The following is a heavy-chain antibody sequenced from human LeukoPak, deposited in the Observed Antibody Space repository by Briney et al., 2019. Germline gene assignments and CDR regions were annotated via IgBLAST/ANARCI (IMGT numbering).Heavy chain of an antibody. V-gene: IGHV1-69*05. J-gene: IGHJ4*02. CDR2: IIPIFGTA. D-gene: IGHD3-3*01. CDR1: GGTFSSYA. CDR3: ARITYDFWSGYYKEGYYFDY. Sequence: SVKVSCKASGGTFSSYAISWVRQAPGQGLEWMGGIIPIFGTANYAQKFQGRVTITTDESTSTAYMELSSLRSEDTAVYYCARITYDFWSGYYKEGYYFDYWGQGTLVTVSS.